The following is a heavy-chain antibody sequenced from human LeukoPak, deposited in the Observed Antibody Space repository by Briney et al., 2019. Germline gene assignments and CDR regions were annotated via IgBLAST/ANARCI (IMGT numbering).Heavy chain of an antibody. J-gene: IGHJ4*02. D-gene: IGHD2-8*01. V-gene: IGHV3-9*01. CDR3: AREADIVLMVYATYVDY. CDR2: ISWNSGSI. Sequence: GGSLRLSCAASGFTFDDYAMHWVRQAPGKGLEWVSGISWNSGSIGYADSVKGRFTISRDNAKNSLYLQMNSLRAEDTAVYYCAREADIVLMVYATYVDYWGQGTLVTVSS. CDR1: GFTFDDYA.